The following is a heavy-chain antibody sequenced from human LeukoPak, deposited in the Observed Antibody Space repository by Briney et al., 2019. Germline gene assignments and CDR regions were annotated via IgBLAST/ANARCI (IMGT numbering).Heavy chain of an antibody. D-gene: IGHD3-9*01. J-gene: IGHJ4*02. V-gene: IGHV3-7*03. CDR3: ARAYFDWLLYTYFDY. CDR2: IKQDGSEK. Sequence: GGSLRLSCAASGFTFSSYWMSWVRQVPGKGLEWVANIKQDGSEKYYVDSVKGRFTISRDNAKNSLYLQMNSLRAEDTAVYYCARAYFDWLLYTYFDYWGQGTLVTVSS. CDR1: GFTFSSYW.